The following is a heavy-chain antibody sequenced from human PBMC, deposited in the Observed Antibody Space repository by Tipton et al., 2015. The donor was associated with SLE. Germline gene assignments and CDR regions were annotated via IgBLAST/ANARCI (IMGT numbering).Heavy chain of an antibody. J-gene: IGHJ4*02. V-gene: IGHV4-39*01. Sequence: TLSLTCTVPGGSISSTYYWAWIRQPPGKGLEWIGSGSNFYNPSLKSRITISIDTSKNQFSLKLSSVTAADTAVYYCARQFIQYLADPFDNWGQGTLVTVSS. D-gene: IGHD4-11*01. CDR3: ARQFIQYLADPFDN. CDR1: GGSISSTYY. CDR2: GSN.